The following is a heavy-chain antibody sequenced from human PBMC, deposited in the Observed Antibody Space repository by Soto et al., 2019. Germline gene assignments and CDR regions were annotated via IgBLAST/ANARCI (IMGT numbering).Heavy chain of an antibody. CDR2: IVVGSGNT. J-gene: IGHJ3*02. D-gene: IGHD2-21*02. CDR1: GFAFTSSA. Sequence: QMQLVQSGPEVKKPGTSVKVSCKASGFAFTSSAVQWVRQARGQRLEWIGWIVVGSGNTNYAQKFQERVTITRDMSTSTAYMELSSLRSEDTAVYYCAAPCRDQAFDIWGQGTMVTVSS. CDR3: AAPCRDQAFDI. V-gene: IGHV1-58*01.